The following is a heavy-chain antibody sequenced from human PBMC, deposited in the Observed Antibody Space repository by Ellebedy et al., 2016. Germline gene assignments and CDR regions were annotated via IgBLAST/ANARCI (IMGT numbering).Heavy chain of an antibody. CDR3: ASLWVTIFGVVTDAFDI. D-gene: IGHD3-3*01. Sequence: ETLSLXXAASGFTFSSYAMSWVRQAPGKGLEWVSAISGSGGSTYYADSVKGRFTISRDNSKNTLYLQMNSLRAEDTAVYYCASLWVTIFGVVTDAFDIWGQGTMVTVSS. CDR1: GFTFSSYA. CDR2: ISGSGGST. J-gene: IGHJ3*02. V-gene: IGHV3-23*01.